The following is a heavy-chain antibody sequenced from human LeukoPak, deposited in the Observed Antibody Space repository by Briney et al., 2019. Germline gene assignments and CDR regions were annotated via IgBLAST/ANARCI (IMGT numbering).Heavy chain of an antibody. CDR3: ARLCSLYSYSSFFDY. D-gene: IGHD5-12*01. CDR2: MHYSGSA. Sequence: SETLSLTCTVSGGSISSNNHYWGWIRQPPGKGREWIGSMHYSGSAYYNPSLKSRVTISVDSSKNQFFLKLTSVTAADTAVYFCARLCSLYSYSSFFDYWGRGTLGSVSS. V-gene: IGHV4-39*01. J-gene: IGHJ4*02. CDR1: GGSISSNNHY.